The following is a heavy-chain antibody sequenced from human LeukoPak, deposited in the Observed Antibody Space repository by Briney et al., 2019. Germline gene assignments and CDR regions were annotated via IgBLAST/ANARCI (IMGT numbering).Heavy chain of an antibody. CDR1: GYTLTELS. CDR3: ATLPPIFRGGSYFRFDY. J-gene: IGHJ4*02. D-gene: IGHD1-26*01. V-gene: IGHV1-24*01. Sequence: GASVKVSCKVSGYTLTELSMHWVRQAPGKGLEWMGGFDPEDGETVYAQKFQGRVTMTEDTSTDTAYMELSSLRSEDTAVYYCATLPPIFRGGSYFRFDYWGQGTLVTVSS. CDR2: FDPEDGET.